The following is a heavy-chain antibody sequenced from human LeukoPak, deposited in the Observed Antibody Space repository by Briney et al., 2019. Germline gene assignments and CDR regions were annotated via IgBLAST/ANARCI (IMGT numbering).Heavy chain of an antibody. Sequence: SETLSLTCTVSGGSISGYYWSWIRQPPGKGLEWIGDIYYSGSTNYNPSLKSRVSISVDTSKNQFSLKLSSVTAADTAVYYCARLTYCSGGSCHYYFDYWGQGTLVTVSS. D-gene: IGHD2-15*01. CDR1: GGSISGYY. CDR3: ARLTYCSGGSCHYYFDY. V-gene: IGHV4-59*08. CDR2: IYYSGST. J-gene: IGHJ4*02.